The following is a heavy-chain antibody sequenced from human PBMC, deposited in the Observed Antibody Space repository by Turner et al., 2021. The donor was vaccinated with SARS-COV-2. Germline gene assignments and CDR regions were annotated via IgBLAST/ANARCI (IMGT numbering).Heavy chain of an antibody. CDR3: VRDRPRPGDRDALDI. CDR1: GFTLKTYA. D-gene: IGHD7-27*01. V-gene: IGHV3-23*01. CDR2: VSGLGATR. J-gene: IGHJ3*02. Sequence: EVQVLESGGGLAQPGGCLRLSWSASGFTLKTYAMSWVRQAPVKGLVWVSVVSGLGATRFYADSVRGRFTISRDNTKSRVYLQMNSLRPDDTALYYCVRDRPRPGDRDALDIWGQGTMVTVSS.